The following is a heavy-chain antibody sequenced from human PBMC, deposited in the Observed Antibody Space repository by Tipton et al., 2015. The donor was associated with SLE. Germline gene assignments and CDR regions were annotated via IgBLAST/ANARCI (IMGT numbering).Heavy chain of an antibody. CDR2: MSGSGGTT. Sequence: SLRLSCAASGFTLSTYGLGWVRQAPGKGLEWVSVMSGSGGTTYYADSVKGRFTISRDSSKNTLYLQMNSLRAEDTAVYYCAKTPYSNPEYYFDFWGQGTLVTVSS. J-gene: IGHJ4*02. D-gene: IGHD4-11*01. CDR1: GFTLSTYG. CDR3: AKTPYSNPEYYFDF. V-gene: IGHV3-23*01.